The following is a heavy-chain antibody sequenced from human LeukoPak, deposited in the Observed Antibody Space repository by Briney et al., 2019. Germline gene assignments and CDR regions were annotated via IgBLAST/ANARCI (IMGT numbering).Heavy chain of an antibody. CDR2: IYYSGST. CDR3: ARVRGLRYFDWLLPHGWYYFDY. J-gene: IGHJ4*02. CDR1: GGSISSGGYY. V-gene: IGHV4-31*03. D-gene: IGHD3-9*01. Sequence: SETLSLTCTVSGGSISSGGYYWSWIRQHPGKGLEWIGYIYYSGSTYYNPSLKSRVTISVDTSKSQFSLKLSSVTAADTAVYYCARVRGLRYFDWLLPHGWYYFDYWGQGTLVTVSS.